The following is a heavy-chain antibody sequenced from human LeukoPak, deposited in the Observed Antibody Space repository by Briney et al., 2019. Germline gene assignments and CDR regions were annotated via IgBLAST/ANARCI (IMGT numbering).Heavy chain of an antibody. J-gene: IGHJ6*03. CDR2: IRSDGSNK. Sequence: GVSLRLSCAASGFTFSSYGMHWVRQAPGKGLEWVAFIRSDGSNKYYADSVKGRFTISRDNSKNTLYLQMNSLRAEDTAVYYCAKVGKTENYYGSGRFSYYYYMDVWGKGTTVTISS. D-gene: IGHD3-10*01. CDR3: AKVGKTENYYGSGRFSYYYYMDV. V-gene: IGHV3-30*02. CDR1: GFTFSSYG.